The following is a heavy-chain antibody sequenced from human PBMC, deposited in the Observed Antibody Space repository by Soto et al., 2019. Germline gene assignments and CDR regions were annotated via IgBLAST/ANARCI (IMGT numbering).Heavy chain of an antibody. Sequence: EVQLLESGGGLVQPGGSLRLSCAASGFTFSSYAMSWVRQAPGKGLEWVSAISGSGGSTYYADSVKGRFTISRDNSKNTLYLQMNSLRAEDTAVYYCTKDYSSGWYPDYWGQGTLVTVSS. D-gene: IGHD6-19*01. CDR2: ISGSGGST. CDR3: TKDYSSGWYPDY. J-gene: IGHJ4*02. CDR1: GFTFSSYA. V-gene: IGHV3-23*01.